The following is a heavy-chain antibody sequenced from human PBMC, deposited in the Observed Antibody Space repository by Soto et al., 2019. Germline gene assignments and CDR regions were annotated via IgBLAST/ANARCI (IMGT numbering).Heavy chain of an antibody. CDR3: ARVVLEWLFLHNWFDP. Sequence: QVQLQESGPGLVKPSETLSLTCTVSGGSVSSGSYYWSWIRQPPGKGLEWIGYIYYSGSTNYNPSLKRRVTISVDTSKNQFSLKLSSVTAADTAVYYCARVVLEWLFLHNWFDPWGQGTLVTVSS. J-gene: IGHJ5*02. V-gene: IGHV4-61*01. D-gene: IGHD3-3*01. CDR2: IYYSGST. CDR1: GGSVSSGSYY.